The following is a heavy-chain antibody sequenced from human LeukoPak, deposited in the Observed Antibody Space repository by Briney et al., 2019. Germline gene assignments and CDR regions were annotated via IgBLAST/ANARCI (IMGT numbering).Heavy chain of an antibody. CDR3: AKLGSSPYFDY. CDR2: VSISSGTI. V-gene: IGHV3-48*01. CDR1: GFTFSGHN. Sequence: GGSLRLSCAASGFTFSGHNMNWVRQAPGKGLEWISFVSISSGTIYYADSVKGRFTISRDNSKNTLYLQMNSLRAEDTAVYYCAKLGSSPYFDYWGQGTLVTVSS. J-gene: IGHJ4*02. D-gene: IGHD6-6*01.